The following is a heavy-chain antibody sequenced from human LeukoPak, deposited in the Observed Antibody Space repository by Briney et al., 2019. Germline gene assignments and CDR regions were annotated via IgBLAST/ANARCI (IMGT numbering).Heavy chain of an antibody. J-gene: IGHJ4*02. CDR3: AKLSSSSSWYSFFDY. D-gene: IGHD6-13*01. CDR2: ISGSGGST. Sequence: GGSLRLSCAASGFTFSSYVMNWVRQAPGKGLEWVSGISGSGGSTYYADSVKGRFTISRDNSENTLYLQMNSLRAEDTAVYYCAKLSSSSSWYSFFDYWGQGTLVTVSS. V-gene: IGHV3-23*01. CDR1: GFTFSSYV.